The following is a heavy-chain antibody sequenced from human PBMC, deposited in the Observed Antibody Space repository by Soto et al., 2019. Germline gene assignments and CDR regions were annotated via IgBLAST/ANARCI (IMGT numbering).Heavy chain of an antibody. CDR2: IKTNTEGGTT. CDR1: GLTISNAW. D-gene: IGHD2-15*01. J-gene: IGHJ6*02. V-gene: IGHV3-15*07. CDR3: TTGSVEGV. Sequence: EVQLVESGGGFIYPGGSLRLSCAASGLTISNAWMNWVRQAPGKGLEWVGRIKTNTEGGTTDYAAAGKGRFTVSRDDSKNTLYLQMNSRKTEDTTVYYCTTGSVEGVWGQGTTVTVSS.